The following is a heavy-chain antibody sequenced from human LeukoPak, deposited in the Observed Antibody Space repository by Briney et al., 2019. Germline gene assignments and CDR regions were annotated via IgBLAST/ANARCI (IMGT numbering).Heavy chain of an antibody. CDR2: MNPNSGNT. D-gene: IGHD5-18*01. CDR1: GYTFTSYD. J-gene: IGHJ3*02. Sequence: ASVKVSCKASGYTFTSYDINWVRQATGQGLEWMGWMNPNSGNTGYAQKFQGRVTITRNTSISTAYMELSSLRSEDTAVYYCAREGGYSYGYPSDAFDIWGQGTMVTVSS. V-gene: IGHV1-8*03. CDR3: AREGGYSYGYPSDAFDI.